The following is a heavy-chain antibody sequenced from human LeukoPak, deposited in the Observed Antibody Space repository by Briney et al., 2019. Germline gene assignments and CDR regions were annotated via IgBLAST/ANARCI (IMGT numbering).Heavy chain of an antibody. Sequence: PGGSLRLSCAASGFTFSSYAMSWVRQAPGKGLEWVSAISGSGGSTYYADSVKGRFTISRDNSKNTLYLQMNSLRAEDTAVYYCAKAITFGATSKRYYFDYWGLGTLVTVSS. D-gene: IGHD3-16*01. CDR2: ISGSGGST. CDR3: AKAITFGATSKRYYFDY. CDR1: GFTFSSYA. J-gene: IGHJ4*02. V-gene: IGHV3-23*01.